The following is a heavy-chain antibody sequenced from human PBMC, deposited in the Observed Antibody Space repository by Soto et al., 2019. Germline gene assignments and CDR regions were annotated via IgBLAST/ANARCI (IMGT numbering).Heavy chain of an antibody. D-gene: IGHD5-18*01. J-gene: IGHJ5*02. V-gene: IGHV3-33*01. CDR3: ARGPQYSDGTYNWVDP. CDR2: IWFDGGDK. CDR1: GFSFSSYG. Sequence: QVQLVESGGGVVQPGRSLRLSCATSGFSFSSYGMHWVRQAPGKGLEWVAVIWFDGGDKYYADSVKGRFTISRDNSKNTLYLKMNSLRAEDTAVYYCARGPQYSDGTYNWVDPWGQGTLVTVSP.